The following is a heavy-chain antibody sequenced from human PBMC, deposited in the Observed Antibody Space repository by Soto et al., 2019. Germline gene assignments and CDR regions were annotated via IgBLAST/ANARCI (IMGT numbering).Heavy chain of an antibody. CDR3: VRDLASAARDSFVY. CDR1: GGTFSRYA. D-gene: IGHD6-13*01. Sequence: QVPLVQSGAEVKKPGSSVKVSCKASGGTFSRYAISWVRQATGQGLAWMGGIIPIFGKANCAQKFQGRVTITADESTGPAYMSLCSLRSEATAVFYGVRDLASAARDSFVYWGRVTLVTVSS. J-gene: IGHJ4*02. CDR2: IIPIFGKA. V-gene: IGHV1-69*01.